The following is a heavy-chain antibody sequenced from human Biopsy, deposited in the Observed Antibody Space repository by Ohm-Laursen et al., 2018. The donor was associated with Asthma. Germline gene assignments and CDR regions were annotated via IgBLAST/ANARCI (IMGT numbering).Heavy chain of an antibody. CDR1: GFTFGDYW. CDR2: IKHDGSEK. V-gene: IGHV3-7*01. J-gene: IGHJ1*01. D-gene: IGHD3-3*02. Sequence: SLRLSCAASGFTFGDYWMSWVRQVPGKGLAWVANIKHDGSEKNHVYSLNGRFTISRDNAKNSLYLQMNSLRAEDTAVYYCARTFHYWSPYHAEHYQLWGQGTLVTVSS. CDR3: ARTFHYWSPYHAEHYQL.